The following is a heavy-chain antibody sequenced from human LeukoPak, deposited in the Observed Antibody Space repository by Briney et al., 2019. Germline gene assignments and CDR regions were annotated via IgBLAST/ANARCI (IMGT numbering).Heavy chain of an antibody. CDR3: AKDRWTEVDAFDI. CDR1: GFTFSRNG. V-gene: IGHV3-23*01. D-gene: IGHD1-1*01. CDR2: ISGSGGNT. Sequence: PGGSLRLSCAASGFTFSRNGMTWVRQAPGKGLEWVSAISGSGGNTYYADSVKGRFTISRDNSKNTLYLQMNSLRAEDTAVYYCAKDRWTEVDAFDIWGQGTMVTVSS. J-gene: IGHJ3*02.